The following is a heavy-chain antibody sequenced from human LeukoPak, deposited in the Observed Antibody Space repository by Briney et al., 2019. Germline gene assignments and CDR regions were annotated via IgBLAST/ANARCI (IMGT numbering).Heavy chain of an antibody. CDR2: IYYSGRT. Sequence: SETLSLTCTVSGGSISSYYWSWIRQPPGKGLEWIGYIYYSGRTNYNPSLKSRVTISVKTSKNQFSLKLSSVTAADTAVYYCERGQKYRYGYTVTELGSGYFDYWGQGTLVTVSS. CDR3: ERGQKYRYGYTVTELGSGYFDY. V-gene: IGHV4-59*01. J-gene: IGHJ4*02. D-gene: IGHD5-18*01. CDR1: GGSISSYY.